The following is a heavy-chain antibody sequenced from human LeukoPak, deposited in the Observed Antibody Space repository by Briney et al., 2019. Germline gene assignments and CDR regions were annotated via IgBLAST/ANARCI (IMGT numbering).Heavy chain of an antibody. Sequence: PSETLSLTCSVSGYSISSGYYWGWIRQPPGKWLEWIGSIYHSGSTYYNPSLKSRVTISLDTSKNQFSLKVRSVTAADTAVYFCARVRAVAGTPFDYWGQGTLVTVSS. CDR1: GYSISSGYY. D-gene: IGHD6-19*01. CDR3: ARVRAVAGTPFDY. CDR2: IYHSGST. J-gene: IGHJ4*02. V-gene: IGHV4-38-2*02.